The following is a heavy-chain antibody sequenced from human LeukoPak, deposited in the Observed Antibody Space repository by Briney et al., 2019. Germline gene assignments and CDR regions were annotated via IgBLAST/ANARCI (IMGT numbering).Heavy chain of an antibody. V-gene: IGHV1-2*02. D-gene: IGHD3-22*01. J-gene: IGHJ4*02. CDR3: AREGMEDSSGYQLDY. CDR1: GYTFTGYY. Sequence: GASVKVSCKASGYTFTGYYMHWVRQAPGQGLEWMGWINPNSGGTNYAQKFQGRVTMTRDTSISTAYMELSRLRSDDTAVCYCAREGMEDSSGYQLDYWGQGTLVTVSS. CDR2: INPNSGGT.